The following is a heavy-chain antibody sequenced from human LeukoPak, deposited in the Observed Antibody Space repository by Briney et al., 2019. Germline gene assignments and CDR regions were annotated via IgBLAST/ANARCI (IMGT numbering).Heavy chain of an antibody. D-gene: IGHD4-17*01. CDR2: IYTDGST. CDR3: GKDPNGDYVGAFDF. J-gene: IGHJ3*01. V-gene: IGHV3-53*01. CDR1: GVSVSNNF. Sequence: GGSLRVSCAASGVSVSNNFMTWVRQAPGKGLEWVSVIYTDGSTFYADSVKGRCTISRDNSRNTVYLQMNSLRAEDTALYFCGKDPNGDYVGAFDFWGPGTMVTVSS.